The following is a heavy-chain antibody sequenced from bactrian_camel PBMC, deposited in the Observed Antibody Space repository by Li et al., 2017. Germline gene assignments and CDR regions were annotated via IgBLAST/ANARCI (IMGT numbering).Heavy chain of an antibody. V-gene: IGHV3-2*01. J-gene: IGHJ6*01. CDR2: ISGDGNIT. CDR3: VTGSADFGG. Sequence: LVESGGGLVQPGGSLRLSCAASGFTFSSYYMYWVRQAPGKGLEWVSSISGDGNITYYADAVKGRFTISRDNAKTTMYLQMNSLKSEDTALYYCVTGSADFGGWGQGTQVTVS. CDR1: GFTFSSYY.